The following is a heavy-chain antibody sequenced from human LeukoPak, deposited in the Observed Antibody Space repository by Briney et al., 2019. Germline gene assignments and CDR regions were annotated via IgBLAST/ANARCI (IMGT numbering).Heavy chain of an antibody. D-gene: IGHD4-11*01. Sequence: PSETLSLTCTVSGGSISSYYWSWIRQPPGKGLEWIGYIYYSGSTNYNPSLKSRVTISVDTSKNQFSLKLSSVTAADTAVYYCARHGFGSSNYDRWGQGTLVTVSS. CDR1: GGSISSYY. CDR2: IYYSGST. CDR3: ARHGFGSSNYDR. J-gene: IGHJ5*02. V-gene: IGHV4-59*08.